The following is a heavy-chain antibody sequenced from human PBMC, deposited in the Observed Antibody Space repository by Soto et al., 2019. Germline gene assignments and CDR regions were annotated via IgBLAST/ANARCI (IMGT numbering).Heavy chain of an antibody. CDR3: ASSLRLAVAGTFGAFDI. CDR1: GFTVNSNY. Sequence: GGSLRLSCAASGFTVNSNYMSWVRQAPGKGLEWVAVIWYDGSNKYYADSVKGRFTISRDNAKNTLYLQMNSLRAEDTAVYYCASSLRLAVAGTFGAFDIWGQGTMVTVSS. D-gene: IGHD6-19*01. J-gene: IGHJ3*02. CDR2: IWYDGSNK. V-gene: IGHV3-33*08.